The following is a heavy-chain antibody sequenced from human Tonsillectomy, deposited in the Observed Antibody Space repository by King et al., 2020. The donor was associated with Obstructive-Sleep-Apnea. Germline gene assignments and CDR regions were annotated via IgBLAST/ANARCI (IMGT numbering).Heavy chain of an antibody. CDR2: IGYDGSNK. V-gene: IGHV3-30*02. D-gene: IGHD3-3*01. Sequence: HVQLVESGGGVVQPGRSLRLSCAASGFTFSTYGMHWVRQAPGRGLEWVAFIGYDGSNKYYADSVKGRLTISRDTSKNTVYLQMNSLTVEDTAVYYCAKPPITIFGVADLWYFDYWGQGTLVTVSS. J-gene: IGHJ4*02. CDR3: AKPPITIFGVADLWYFDY. CDR1: GFTFSTYG.